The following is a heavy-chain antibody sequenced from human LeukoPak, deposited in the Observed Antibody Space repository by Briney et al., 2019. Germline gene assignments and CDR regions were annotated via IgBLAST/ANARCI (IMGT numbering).Heavy chain of an antibody. CDR2: IIPILGIA. V-gene: IGHV1-69*02. CDR3: ARGAVLAYCGGDCYSFDY. Sequence: SVKVACKASGYTFTSYYMHWVRQAPAQGLEWVGRIIPILGIANYAQKFHGRVTITADKSTSTAYMELSSLRSEDTAVYYCARGAVLAYCGGDCYSFDYWGQGTLVTVSS. J-gene: IGHJ4*02. CDR1: GYTFTSYY. D-gene: IGHD2-21*02.